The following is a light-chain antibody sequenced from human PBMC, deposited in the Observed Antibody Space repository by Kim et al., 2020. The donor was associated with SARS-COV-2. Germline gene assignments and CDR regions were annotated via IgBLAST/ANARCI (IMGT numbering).Light chain of an antibody. V-gene: IGLV2-18*02. CDR3: SSYTSSNTVL. Sequence: QSVPMSCTGTSSAFGSYSRVSWYQQPPGTAPRLMIYEIINRPSGVPDRYSGSKSGNTASLTISGLRAEDEADYYCSSYTSSNTVLFGGGTQLSVL. J-gene: IGLJ2*01. CDR1: SSAFGSYSR. CDR2: EII.